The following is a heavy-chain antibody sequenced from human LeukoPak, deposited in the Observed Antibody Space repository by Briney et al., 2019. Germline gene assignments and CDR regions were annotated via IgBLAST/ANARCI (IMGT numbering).Heavy chain of an antibody. V-gene: IGHV4-31*03. Sequence: SETLSLTCTVSGVSISSGGYYWSWIRQHPGKGLEWIVFIYYSGSTYYNPSLKSRVTFSVDTSKNQFSLKLSSVNAADTAVYYCARAVYDYIWGSYRFDYWGQGTLVTVSS. D-gene: IGHD3-16*02. CDR2: IYYSGST. CDR1: GVSISSGGYY. CDR3: ARAVYDYIWGSYRFDY. J-gene: IGHJ4*02.